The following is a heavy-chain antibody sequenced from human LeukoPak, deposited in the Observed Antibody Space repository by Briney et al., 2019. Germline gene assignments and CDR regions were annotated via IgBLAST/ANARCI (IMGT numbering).Heavy chain of an antibody. V-gene: IGHV4-38-2*02. CDR2: IYHSGST. Sequence: SETLSLTCTVSGYSNSSGYHWGWIRQPPGKGLEWIGSIYHSGSTYYNPSLKSRVTISVDTSKNQFALKLSSVTAADTAVYYCASLSRLRILEWLSRYYFDYWGQGTLVTVSS. CDR3: ASLSRLRILEWLSRYYFDY. CDR1: GYSNSSGYH. J-gene: IGHJ4*02. D-gene: IGHD3-3*01.